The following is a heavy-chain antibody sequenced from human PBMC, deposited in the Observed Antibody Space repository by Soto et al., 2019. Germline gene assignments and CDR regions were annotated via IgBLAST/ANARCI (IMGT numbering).Heavy chain of an antibody. J-gene: IGHJ4*02. CDR2: VYYGGST. D-gene: IGHD6-6*01. CDR1: GGSISSSSYY. CDR3: ARDPRIAARASCFDY. V-gene: IGHV4-39*02. Sequence: PSETLSLTCTVSGGSISSSSYYWGWIRQPPGKGLEWIGNVYYGGSTYYNPSLKSRVTISVETSKSQFSLKLSSVTAADTAVYYCARDPRIAARASCFDYWGQGTLVTVSS.